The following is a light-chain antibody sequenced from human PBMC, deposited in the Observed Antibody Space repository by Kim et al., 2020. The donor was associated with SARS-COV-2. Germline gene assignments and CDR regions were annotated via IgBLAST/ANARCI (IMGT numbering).Light chain of an antibody. V-gene: IGLV2-14*04. Sequence: PVHSITIPFTGTSSDVCGYNYVSWYQQHPGKVPKLMIYDVSKRPPGVPNRFSGSKSGNTASLTISGLQAEDEADYYCSSYTYSSTVFGGGTQLTVL. CDR3: SSYTYSSTV. CDR2: DVS. J-gene: IGLJ2*01. CDR1: SSDVCGYNY.